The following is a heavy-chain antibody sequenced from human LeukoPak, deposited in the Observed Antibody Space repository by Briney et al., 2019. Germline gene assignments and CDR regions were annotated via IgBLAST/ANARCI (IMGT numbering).Heavy chain of an antibody. D-gene: IGHD5-18*01. CDR2: INPNSGGT. J-gene: IGHJ6*03. V-gene: IGHV1-2*02. Sequence: ASVKVSCKASGYTFTSYGISWVRQAPGQGLEWMGWINPNSGGTNYAQKFQGRVTMTRDTSISTAYMELSRLRSDDTAVYYCASGIQSGGSYYYYMDVWGKGTTVTVSS. CDR1: GYTFTSYG. CDR3: ASGIQSGGSYYYYMDV.